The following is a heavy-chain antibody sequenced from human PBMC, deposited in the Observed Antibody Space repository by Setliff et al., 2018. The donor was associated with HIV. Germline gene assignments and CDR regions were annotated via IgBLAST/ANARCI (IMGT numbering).Heavy chain of an antibody. CDR3: ARAQPTNRIAAAGFDY. CDR2: IIPLFGTE. D-gene: IGHD6-13*01. CDR1: GGTFSSYA. J-gene: IGHJ4*02. V-gene: IGHV1-69*13. Sequence: ASVKVSCKASGGTFSSYAISWVRQAPGQGLEWMGGIIPLFGTENYAQKFQGRVTITADESTSTAYMELSSLRSEDTAVYYCARAQPTNRIAAAGFDYWGQGTLVTVPQ.